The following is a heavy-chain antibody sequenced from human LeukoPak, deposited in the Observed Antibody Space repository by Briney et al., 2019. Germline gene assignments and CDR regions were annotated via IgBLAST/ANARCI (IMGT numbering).Heavy chain of an antibody. Sequence: GGSLRLSCAASGFTFSSYAMSWVRQAPGKGLEWVSTISAGDGSTFYADSVKGRFTISRDNFKNTLYLQMNSLRAEDTALYYCAKDPLGYCSGCSCFHYFDFWGQGTLVPVSS. J-gene: IGHJ4*02. V-gene: IGHV3-23*01. CDR3: AKDPLGYCSGCSCFHYFDF. D-gene: IGHD2-15*01. CDR2: ISAGDGST. CDR1: GFTFSSYA.